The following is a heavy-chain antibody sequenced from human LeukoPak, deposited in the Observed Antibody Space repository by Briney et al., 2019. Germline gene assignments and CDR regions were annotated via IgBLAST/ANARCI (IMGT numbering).Heavy chain of an antibody. CDR2: KYYSWST. J-gene: IGHJ6*03. Sequence: SETLSLTCTVSGGSISSGGYYWIWLRQQPGKGREGIVYKYYSWSTYYNPSLNSRVPISVDASKNKHSPKLSSVTAADTAVYYCAVVVAATPHYYYYYMDVWGKGTPVTVSS. V-gene: IGHV4-31*03. CDR3: AVVVAATPHYYYYYMDV. D-gene: IGHD2-15*01. CDR1: GGSISSGGYY.